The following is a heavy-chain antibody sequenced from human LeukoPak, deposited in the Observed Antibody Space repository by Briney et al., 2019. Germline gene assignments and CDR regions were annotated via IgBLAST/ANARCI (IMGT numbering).Heavy chain of an antibody. J-gene: IGHJ6*03. CDR2: INPSGGST. CDR3: ARGGISSGWYAQVSNYYYYYMDV. V-gene: IGHV1-46*01. CDR1: GYTFTSYY. Sequence: ASVKVSCKASGYTFTSYYMHWVRQAPGQGLEWMGIINPSGGSTSYAQKFQGRVTMTRDTSTSTAYMELRSLRSDDTAVYYCARGGISSGWYAQVSNYYYYYMDVWGKGTTVTISS. D-gene: IGHD6-19*01.